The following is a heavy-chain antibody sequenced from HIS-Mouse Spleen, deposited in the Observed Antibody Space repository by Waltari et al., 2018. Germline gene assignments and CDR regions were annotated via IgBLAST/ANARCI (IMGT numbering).Heavy chain of an antibody. CDR3: AREIPYSSSWYDWYFDL. Sequence: QLQLQESGPGLVKPSETLSLTCTVSGGSISSSRYSWGWVRQPPGTGLEWIGGIYYSGRTYYKSARKSGVTRSVDTSENQFAMKRSAVTAADTAVYYCAREIPYSSSWYDWYFDLWGRGTLVTVSS. V-gene: IGHV4-39*07. CDR2: IYYSGRT. CDR1: GGSISSSRYS. D-gene: IGHD6-13*01. J-gene: IGHJ2*01.